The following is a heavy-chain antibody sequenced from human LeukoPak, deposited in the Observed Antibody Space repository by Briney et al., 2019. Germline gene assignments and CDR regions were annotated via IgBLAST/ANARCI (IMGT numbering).Heavy chain of an antibody. Sequence: PGGSLRLSCAASGFTFSSYSMNWVRQAPGKGLEWVSSISSSSSYIYYADSVKGRFPISRGNAKNSLYLQMNSLRAEDTAVYYCARDSEDIVVVPAANPYYFDYWGQGTLVTVSS. J-gene: IGHJ4*02. CDR1: GFTFSSYS. D-gene: IGHD2-2*01. CDR2: ISSSSSYI. CDR3: ARDSEDIVVVPAANPYYFDY. V-gene: IGHV3-21*01.